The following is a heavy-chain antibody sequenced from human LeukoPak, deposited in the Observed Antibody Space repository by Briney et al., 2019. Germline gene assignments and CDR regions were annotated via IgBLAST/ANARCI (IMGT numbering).Heavy chain of an antibody. CDR3: ARVHKQWPSGDFFDY. Sequence: GGSLRLSCAVSGFSFSSYAMHWVRQAPGKGLEWVALIRHDETNEYYADSVKGRFTISRDNSKNTLYLQMNSLRAEDTAVYYCARVHKQWPSGDFFDYWGQGTLVTVSS. CDR2: IRHDETNE. V-gene: IGHV3-30*02. CDR1: GFSFSSYA. J-gene: IGHJ4*02. D-gene: IGHD6-19*01.